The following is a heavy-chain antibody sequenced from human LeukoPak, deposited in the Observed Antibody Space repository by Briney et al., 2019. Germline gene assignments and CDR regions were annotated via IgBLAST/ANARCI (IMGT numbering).Heavy chain of an antibody. V-gene: IGHV4-59*01. J-gene: IGHJ4*02. CDR1: GGSISSYY. CDR3: ARDSVDYGGNPYFDY. CDR2: IYYSGST. Sequence: PSETLSLTCTVSGGSISSYYWSWIRQPPGKGLEWIGYIYYSGSTNYNPSLKSRVTISVDTSKNQFSLKLSSVTAADTAVYHCARDSVDYGGNPYFDYWGQGTLVTVSS. D-gene: IGHD4-17*01.